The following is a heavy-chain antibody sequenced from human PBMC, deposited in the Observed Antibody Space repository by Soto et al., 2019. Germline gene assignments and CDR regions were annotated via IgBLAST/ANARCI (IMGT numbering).Heavy chain of an antibody. CDR3: ARHYVFIGATKAINYNVYCMAV. D-gene: IGHD1-26*01. V-gene: IGHV4-39*01. CDR2: IYYSGST. J-gene: IGHJ6*02. Sequence: PSETLSLTCTVSGGSISSSSYYWGWIRQPPGKGLEWIGSIYYSGSTYSHPSLKSRFTISVDTSKNQFSLKRSSVTAADTAVYYWARHYVFIGATKAINYNVYCMAVWGQGTKVTVSS. CDR1: GGSISSSSYY.